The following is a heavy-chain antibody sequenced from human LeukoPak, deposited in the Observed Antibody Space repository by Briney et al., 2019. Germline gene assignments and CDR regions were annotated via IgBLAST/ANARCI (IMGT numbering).Heavy chain of an antibody. CDR1: GGSISSTNW. Sequence: SETLSLTCAVSGGSISSTNWWTWVRQPPGKGLEYIGEIYHSGSTKYNPSLKSRVTISVDKSKNQFSLKLTSVTAADTAIYYCARDYYDNSGYYYFDYWGQGTLVTVSS. J-gene: IGHJ4*02. CDR3: ARDYYDNSGYYYFDY. V-gene: IGHV4-4*02. D-gene: IGHD3-22*01. CDR2: IYHSGST.